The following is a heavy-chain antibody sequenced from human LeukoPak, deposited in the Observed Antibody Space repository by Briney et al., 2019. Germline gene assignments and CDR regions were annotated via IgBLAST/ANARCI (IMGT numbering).Heavy chain of an antibody. D-gene: IGHD5-18*01. CDR1: GGSISSYY. J-gene: IGHJ4*02. CDR3: ARRGYSYGGYFDY. V-gene: IGHV4-59*01. Sequence: PSETLSLTCTVSGGSISSYYWSWIRQPPGKGLEWIGYIYYSGSTNYNPSLKSRVTISVDTSKNQFSLKLSSVTAADTAVYYCARRGYSYGGYFDYWGQGTLVTVSS. CDR2: IYYSGST.